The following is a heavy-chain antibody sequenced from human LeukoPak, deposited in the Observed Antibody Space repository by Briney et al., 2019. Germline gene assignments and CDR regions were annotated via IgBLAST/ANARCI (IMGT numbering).Heavy chain of an antibody. J-gene: IGHJ4*02. CDR1: GFTFSSYA. V-gene: IGHV3-23*01. D-gene: IGHD3-22*01. CDR3: AKYEAYDSSGYYYGD. CDR2: ISGRGGST. Sequence: GGSLRLSCAASGFTFSSYAMSWVRQAPGKGLEWVSAISGRGGSTYYADSVKGRFTIPRDNSKNTLYLQMNSLRAEDTAVYYCAKYEAYDSSGYYYGDWGQGTLVTVSS.